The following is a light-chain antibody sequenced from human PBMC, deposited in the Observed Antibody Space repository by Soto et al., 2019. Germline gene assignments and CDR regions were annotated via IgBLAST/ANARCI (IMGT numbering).Light chain of an antibody. CDR1: QSISSW. CDR2: DAS. V-gene: IGKV1-5*01. CDR3: QQYNTYPWT. Sequence: DIQMTQSPATLSASVGDRVTITCRASQSISSWLAWYQQKPGKVPKLLIDDASSLESGVPSRFSGSGSGTEFILTISSLQPDDFVTYYCQQYNTYPWTFGQGTKVEIK. J-gene: IGKJ1*01.